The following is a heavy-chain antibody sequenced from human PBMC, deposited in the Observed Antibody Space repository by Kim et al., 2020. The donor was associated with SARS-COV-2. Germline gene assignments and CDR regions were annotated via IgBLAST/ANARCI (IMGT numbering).Heavy chain of an antibody. D-gene: IGHD2-2*01. CDR1: GGSISSGGYY. V-gene: IGHV4-31*03. CDR3: ARGGVSSCSSTSCPKAFDY. J-gene: IGHJ4*02. Sequence: SETLSLTCTVSGGSISSGGYYWSWIRQHPGKGLEWIGYIYYSGSTYYNPSLKSRVTISVDTSKNQFSLKLSSVTAADTAVYYCARGGVSSCSSTSCPKAFDYWGQGTLVTVSS. CDR2: IYYSGST.